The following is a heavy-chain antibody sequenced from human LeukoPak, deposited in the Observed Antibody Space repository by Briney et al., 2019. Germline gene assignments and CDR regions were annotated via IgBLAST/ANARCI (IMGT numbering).Heavy chain of an antibody. CDR2: ISSSGSTI. CDR3: AKARTPYNSGFDY. J-gene: IGHJ4*02. V-gene: IGHV3-11*04. Sequence: PGGSLRLSCAASGFTFSDYYMSWIRQAPGKGLEWVSYISSSGSTIYYADSVKGRFTISRDNAKNSLYLQMNSLRVEDTAVYYCAKARTPYNSGFDYWGQGTLVAVSS. D-gene: IGHD6-19*01. CDR1: GFTFSDYY.